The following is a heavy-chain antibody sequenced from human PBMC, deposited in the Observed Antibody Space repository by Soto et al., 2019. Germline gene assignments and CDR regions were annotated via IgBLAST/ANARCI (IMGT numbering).Heavy chain of an antibody. Sequence: ASVKVSCKASGYTFTSYAMHWVRQAPGQRLEWMGWINAYNGNTNYAQKFQGRVTMTTDTSTSTAYMELRSLRSDDTAVYYCARVTHPTMILVNGFDPWGQGTLVTVSS. V-gene: IGHV1-3*01. CDR2: INAYNGNT. D-gene: IGHD3-22*01. CDR1: GYTFTSYA. J-gene: IGHJ5*02. CDR3: ARVTHPTMILVNGFDP.